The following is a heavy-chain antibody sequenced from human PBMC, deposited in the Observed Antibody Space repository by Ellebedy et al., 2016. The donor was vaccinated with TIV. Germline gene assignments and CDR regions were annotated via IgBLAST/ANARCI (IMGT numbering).Heavy chain of an antibody. J-gene: IGHJ4*02. D-gene: IGHD3-9*01. CDR1: GFSFSTYG. V-gene: IGHV3-33*01. CDR3: AREQSPYYEILTGSFDY. CDR2: IWYDGFNK. Sequence: PGGSLRLSCAASGFSFSTYGMHWVRQAPGQGLEWVAVIWYDGFNKDYADSVKGRFNISRDNSKSTLYLEMKSLRVEDTAVYYCAREQSPYYEILTGSFDYWGQGALVTVSS.